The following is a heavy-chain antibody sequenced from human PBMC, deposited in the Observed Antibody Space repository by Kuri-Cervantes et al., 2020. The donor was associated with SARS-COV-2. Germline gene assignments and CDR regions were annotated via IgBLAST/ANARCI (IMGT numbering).Heavy chain of an antibody. Sequence: GESLKISCAASGFTFSNSDMSWVRQAPGKGLEWVSAISGSGGSTYYADSVKGWFTISRDNSKNTLYLQMNSLRGEDSAVYYCARGGLLWFGESYAWFDSWGQGTPVTVSS. CDR2: ISGSGGST. V-gene: IGHV3-23*01. J-gene: IGHJ5*01. CDR1: GFTFSNSD. D-gene: IGHD3-10*01. CDR3: ARGGLLWFGESYAWFDS.